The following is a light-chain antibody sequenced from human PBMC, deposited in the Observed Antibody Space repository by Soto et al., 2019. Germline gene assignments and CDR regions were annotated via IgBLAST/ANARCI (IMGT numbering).Light chain of an antibody. Sequence: EIVMTQSPATLSVSPGERATLSCRARQSVSSNLAWYQQKPGQAPRLLIYGASTRATGIPARFRGSGSGTEFTLTISSLQSEDFAVYYCQQYNKWPPMYTFGQGTKLEIK. CDR1: QSVSSN. V-gene: IGKV3-15*01. J-gene: IGKJ2*01. CDR3: QQYNKWPPMYT. CDR2: GAS.